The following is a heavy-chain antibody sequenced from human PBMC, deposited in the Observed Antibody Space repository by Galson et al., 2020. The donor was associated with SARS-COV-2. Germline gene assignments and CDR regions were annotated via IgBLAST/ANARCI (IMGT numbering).Heavy chain of an antibody. J-gene: IGHJ4*02. CDR3: ARGQQTELLTPFDF. CDR2: IYDSANT. D-gene: IGHD1-26*01. V-gene: IGHV4-30-2*01. CDR1: GGSVSGGAFS. Sequence: TLSLTCAVSGGSVSGGAFSWSWFRQPPGKGLEWIGYIYDSANTYYNPSLKSRVSISVDRSKNQFSLNLSSVTAADTAVYYRARGQQTELLTPFDFWGQGTLVTVSS.